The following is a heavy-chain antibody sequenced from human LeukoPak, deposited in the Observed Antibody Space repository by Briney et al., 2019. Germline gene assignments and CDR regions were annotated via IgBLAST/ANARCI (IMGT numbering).Heavy chain of an antibody. CDR1: GYTFTSYG. CDR2: ISAYNGNT. D-gene: IGHD6-13*01. J-gene: IGHJ4*02. V-gene: IGHV1-18*04. CDR3: ARYPLSYSGNWHYYFDY. Sequence: ASVKVSCKASGYTFTSYGISWVRQAPGQGLEWMGWISAYNGNTNYAQNLQDRVFMNTDTSTTTAYMELRSLRSDDTAVYYCARYPLSYSGNWHYYFDYWGQGTLVTVSS.